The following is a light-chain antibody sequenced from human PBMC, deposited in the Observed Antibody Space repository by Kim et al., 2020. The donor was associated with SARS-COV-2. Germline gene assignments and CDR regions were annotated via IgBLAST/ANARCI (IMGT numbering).Light chain of an antibody. CDR2: DVS. Sequence: QSITIPGAGTSTDVGGYNSVSWYQQHPGKAPKLMIDDVSNRPSGVSNRFSGSKSDNTASLTISGLQAEDEADYFCSSYTGTTTSVLFGGGTKVTVL. J-gene: IGLJ2*01. V-gene: IGLV2-14*03. CDR1: STDVGGYNS. CDR3: SSYTGTTTSVL.